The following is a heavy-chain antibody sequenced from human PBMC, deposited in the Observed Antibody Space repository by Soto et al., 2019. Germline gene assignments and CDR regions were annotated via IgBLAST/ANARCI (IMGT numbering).Heavy chain of an antibody. D-gene: IGHD2-15*01. Sequence: QVQLVQSGAEVKKPGASVKVSCKASGYTFTSYDISWVRQAPGQGLEWMGWISAYSGNTNYAQKFQGRVTLTTDTSTGTDYMELRSLRSDDTAVYYCARDRALFAASPGYWGQGTMVSVSS. J-gene: IGHJ4*02. CDR3: ARDRALFAASPGY. V-gene: IGHV1-18*01. CDR1: GYTFTSYD. CDR2: ISAYSGNT.